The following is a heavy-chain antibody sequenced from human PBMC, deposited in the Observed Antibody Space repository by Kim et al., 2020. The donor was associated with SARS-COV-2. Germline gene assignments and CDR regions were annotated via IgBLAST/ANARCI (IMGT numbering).Heavy chain of an antibody. CDR2: YTDGST. D-gene: IGHD3-16*02. V-gene: IGHV4-4*07. Sequence: YTDGSTNYNPYIQSRVTMTVDMSKNQFSLKLSSVTAAEPAVYYCASSLGHWGQGTLVTVSS. CDR3: ASSLGH. J-gene: IGHJ4*02.